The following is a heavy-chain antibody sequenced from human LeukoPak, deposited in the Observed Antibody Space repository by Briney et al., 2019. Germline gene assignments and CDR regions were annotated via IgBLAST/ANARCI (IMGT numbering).Heavy chain of an antibody. V-gene: IGHV1-18*04. CDR2: ISAYNRNT. Sequence: VASVKSSCKASGYTFTVYYMHWVRQAPGQGLEWMGCISAYNRNTNYAQKLQGGGTMTPYTSTCTARMERRVLRTVDTAVYYCARDRGGRSSGQHMDVWGKGTTVTVSS. CDR1: GYTFTVYY. J-gene: IGHJ6*03. D-gene: IGHD3-22*01. CDR3: ARDRGGRSSGQHMDV.